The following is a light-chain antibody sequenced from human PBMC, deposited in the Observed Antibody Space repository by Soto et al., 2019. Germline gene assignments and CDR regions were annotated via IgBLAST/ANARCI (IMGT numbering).Light chain of an antibody. J-gene: IGLJ2*01. Sequence: QSVLTQPPSVSGAPGQRVTISCTGSSSNIGAGYDVHWYQQFPGTAPKLLIYGNTNRPSGVPKRFSASKSATSASLAITGLQAEDEAVYYCQSYDSGLSGVVFGGGTKVTVL. CDR3: QSYDSGLSGVV. CDR2: GNT. V-gene: IGLV1-40*01. CDR1: SSNIGAGYD.